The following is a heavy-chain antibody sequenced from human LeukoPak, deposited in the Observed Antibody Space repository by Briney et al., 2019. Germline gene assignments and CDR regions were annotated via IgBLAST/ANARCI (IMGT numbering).Heavy chain of an antibody. V-gene: IGHV3-48*04. CDR3: AKGYTYALKHYLDY. J-gene: IGHJ4*02. Sequence: GGSLRLSCAASGLTFSSYSMNWVRQAPGKGLEWVSYISSSSSTIYYADSVKGRFTISRDNAKNSLYLQMNSLRPEDMAFYYCAKGYTYALKHYLDYWGQGTLVTVSS. D-gene: IGHD5-18*01. CDR1: GLTFSSYS. CDR2: ISSSSSTI.